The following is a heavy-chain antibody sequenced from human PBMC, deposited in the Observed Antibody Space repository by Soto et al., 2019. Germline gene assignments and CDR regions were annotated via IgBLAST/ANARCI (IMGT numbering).Heavy chain of an antibody. Sequence: ASVKVSCSASGYTFTTSPISWVRQAPGQGLEWVGWISAYNGDTYYAQQLQGRVSLTTDASTTTVHMELRNLRSDDTAVYYCARGSMLSPPFPDSWGQGTLVTVSS. J-gene: IGHJ4*02. D-gene: IGHD2-8*01. CDR2: ISAYNGDT. V-gene: IGHV1-18*01. CDR1: GYTFTTSP. CDR3: ARGSMLSPPFPDS.